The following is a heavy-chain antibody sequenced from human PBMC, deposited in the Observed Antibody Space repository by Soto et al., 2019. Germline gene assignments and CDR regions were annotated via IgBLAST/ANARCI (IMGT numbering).Heavy chain of an antibody. CDR2: INWNSGSI. CDR3: AKDKDWNYVFDY. J-gene: IGHJ4*02. V-gene: IGHV3-9*01. CDR1: GFTLDDYA. D-gene: IGHD1-7*01. Sequence: EVQLVESGGGLVQPGRSLRLSCAASGFTLDDYAMHWVRQAPGKGLEWVSGINWNSGSIGYADSVKGRFTISRDNSKNSLYLQMNSLRAEDTALYYCAKDKDWNYVFDYGGQGTLVTVSS.